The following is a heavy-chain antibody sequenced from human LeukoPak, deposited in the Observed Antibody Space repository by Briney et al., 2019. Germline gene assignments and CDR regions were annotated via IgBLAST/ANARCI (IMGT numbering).Heavy chain of an antibody. J-gene: IGHJ4*02. Sequence: GGSLRLSCAASGFTFSTYSLSWVRQAPGKGLEWVSSISSSGSYIYYADSLKGRFTISRDNAKNSLYLQMNSLRAEDTAVYYCARGDNWNFAYLYYWGQGTLVTVSS. V-gene: IGHV3-21*01. D-gene: IGHD1-1*01. CDR1: GFTFSTYS. CDR3: ARGDNWNFAYLYY. CDR2: ISSSGSYI.